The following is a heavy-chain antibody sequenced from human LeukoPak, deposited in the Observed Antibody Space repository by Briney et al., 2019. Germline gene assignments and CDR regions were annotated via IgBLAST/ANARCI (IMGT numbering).Heavy chain of an antibody. CDR2: IWYDGSNK. CDR3: ARVRAGSGPHFDY. CDR1: GFTFSSYG. J-gene: IGHJ4*02. Sequence: GRSLRLSCAASGFTFSSYGMHWVRQAPGKGLEWVAVIWYDGSNKYYADSVKGRFTISRDNSKNTLYLQMNSLRAEDTAVYYCARVRAGSGPHFDYWGQGTLVTVSS. V-gene: IGHV3-33*01. D-gene: IGHD3-10*01.